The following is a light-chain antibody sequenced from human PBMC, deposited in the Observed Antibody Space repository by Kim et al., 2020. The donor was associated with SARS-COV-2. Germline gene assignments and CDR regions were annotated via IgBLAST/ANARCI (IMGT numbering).Light chain of an antibody. J-gene: IGKJ2*03. Sequence: LSRGGRATLACRASQSVSSSYVAWYQQTPGRAPRLLICGASSRATGIPDRFSGSGSGTDFTLTISRLEPEDFAVYYCQQYGSSLYSFGQGTKLEI. CDR2: GAS. V-gene: IGKV3-20*01. CDR3: QQYGSSLYS. CDR1: QSVSSSY.